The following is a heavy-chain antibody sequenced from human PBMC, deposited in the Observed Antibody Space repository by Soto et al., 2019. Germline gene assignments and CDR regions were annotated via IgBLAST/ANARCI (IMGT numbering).Heavy chain of an antibody. CDR3: ARSGGIYYYYYMDV. V-gene: IGHV4-34*01. CDR2: INHSGST. D-gene: IGHD1-20*01. CDR1: GGSISGYY. J-gene: IGHJ6*03. Sequence: SETLSLTCAVYGGSISGYYWSWIRQPPGKGLEWIGEINHSGSTNYNPSLKSRVTISVDTSKNQFSLKLSSVTAADTAVYYCARSGGIYYYYYMDVWGKGTTVTVSS.